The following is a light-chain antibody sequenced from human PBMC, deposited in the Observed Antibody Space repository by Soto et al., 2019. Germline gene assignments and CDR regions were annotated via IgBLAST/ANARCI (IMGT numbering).Light chain of an antibody. V-gene: IGKV1-5*03. J-gene: IGKJ1*01. CDR2: EAS. CDR1: HSIGNW. Sequence: DIQMTQSPSTLSASVGDRVTITCRASHSIGNWLAWYQQKPGKAPNLLIYEASTLDVVVPSRFSGSGAGTEFTLTISSLQPDDVATYYCQQYSSYSRTFGQGTKVEIK. CDR3: QQYSSYSRT.